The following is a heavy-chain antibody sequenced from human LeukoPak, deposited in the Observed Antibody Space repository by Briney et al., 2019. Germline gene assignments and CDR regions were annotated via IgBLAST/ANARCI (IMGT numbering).Heavy chain of an antibody. V-gene: IGHV3-74*01. CDR2: INSDGSST. Sequence: AGGSLRLSCAASGFTFSSYWMHWVRQAPGKGLVWVSRINSDGSSTSYADSVKGRFTISRDNAKNTLYLQMNSLRAEDTAVYYCARDLKSYGSGSYFDYWGQGTLVTVSS. CDR1: GFTFSSYW. CDR3: ARDLKSYGSGSYFDY. J-gene: IGHJ4*02. D-gene: IGHD3-10*01.